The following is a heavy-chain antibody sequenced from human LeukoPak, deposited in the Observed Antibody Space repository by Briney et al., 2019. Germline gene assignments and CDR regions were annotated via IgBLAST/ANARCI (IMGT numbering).Heavy chain of an antibody. Sequence: SETLSLTCTVSGGSISSYYWSWIRQPPGKGLEWIGYIYYSGSTNYNPSLKSRVTISVDTSKNQFSLKLSSVTAADTAVYSCARSRGLYNWFDPWGQGTLVTVSS. CDR3: ARSRGLYNWFDP. CDR2: IYYSGST. J-gene: IGHJ5*02. D-gene: IGHD4/OR15-4a*01. CDR1: GGSISSYY. V-gene: IGHV4-59*13.